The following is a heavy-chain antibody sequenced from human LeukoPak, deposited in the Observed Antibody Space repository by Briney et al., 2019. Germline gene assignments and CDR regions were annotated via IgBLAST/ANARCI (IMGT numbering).Heavy chain of an antibody. CDR1: GFTVSDNY. V-gene: IGHV3-66*01. J-gene: IGHJ6*03. CDR2: IYSGGST. Sequence: RGSLRLSCAASGFTVSDNYMSWVRQAPGKGLEWVSVIYSGGSTYYADSVKGRFTISRDNSKNTVHLQMNSLRAEDTAVYYCAKGNGDSSGYCYVGNYYMDVWGKGTTVTISS. CDR3: AKGNGDSSGYCYVGNYYMDV. D-gene: IGHD3-22*01.